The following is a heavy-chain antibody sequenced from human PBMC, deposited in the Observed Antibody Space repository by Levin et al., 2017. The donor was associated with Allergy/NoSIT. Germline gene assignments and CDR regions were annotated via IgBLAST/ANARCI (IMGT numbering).Heavy chain of an antibody. J-gene: IGHJ6*02. CDR1: GFSLSTSGMC. D-gene: IGHD4-11*01. CDR2: IDWDDDK. V-gene: IGHV2-70*11. CDR3: ALIRRFSNYDYRYGMDV. Sequence: SGPTLVKPTQTLTLTCTFSGFSLSTSGMCVSWVRQPPGKALEWLARIDWDDDKYYSTSLKTRLTISKDTSKNQVVLTMTNMDPVDTATYYCALIRRFSNYDYRYGMDVWGQGTTVTVSS.